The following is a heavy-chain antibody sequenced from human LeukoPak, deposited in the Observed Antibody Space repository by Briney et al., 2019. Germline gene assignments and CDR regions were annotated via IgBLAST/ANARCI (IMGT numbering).Heavy chain of an antibody. Sequence: PSETLSLTCAVYGGSFSGYYWSWIRQHPGKGLEWIGYIYYSGSTYYNPSLKSRVTISVDTSKNQFSLKLSSVTAADTAVYYCARVSLKYQLFDYWGQGTLVTVSS. J-gene: IGHJ4*02. CDR2: IYYSGST. CDR3: ARVSLKYQLFDY. V-gene: IGHV4-31*11. CDR1: GGSFSGYY. D-gene: IGHD2-2*01.